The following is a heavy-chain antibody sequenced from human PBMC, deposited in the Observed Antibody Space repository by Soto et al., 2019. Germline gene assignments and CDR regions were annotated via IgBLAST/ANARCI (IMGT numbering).Heavy chain of an antibody. J-gene: IGHJ6*02. V-gene: IGHV4-4*07. CDR1: GGSISSYY. CDR3: ARDRVVVVAATLFFYYYGMDV. CDR2: IYTSGST. D-gene: IGHD2-15*01. Sequence: SETLSLTCTVSGGSISSYYWSWIRQPAGKGPEWIGRIYTSGSTNYNPSLKSRVTMSVDTSKNQFSLKLSSVTAADTAVYYCARDRVVVVAATLFFYYYGMDVWGQGTTATVSS.